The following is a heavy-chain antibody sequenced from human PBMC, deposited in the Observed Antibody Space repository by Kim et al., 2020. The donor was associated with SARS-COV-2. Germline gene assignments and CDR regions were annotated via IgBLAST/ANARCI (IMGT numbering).Heavy chain of an antibody. D-gene: IGHD4-4*01. CDR2: IIPTLGKA. CDR3: ARDLTLQYLGGMDV. J-gene: IGHJ6*02. CDR1: GGTFRSYA. V-gene: IGHV1-69*04. Sequence: SVKVSCTASGGTFRSYAVNWVRQAPGQGLEWMGRIIPTLGKANYAQMFQGRVTIMADKSTSTVFMEMSSLKYDDTGIYYCARDLTLQYLGGMDVWGQGTTVTVSS.